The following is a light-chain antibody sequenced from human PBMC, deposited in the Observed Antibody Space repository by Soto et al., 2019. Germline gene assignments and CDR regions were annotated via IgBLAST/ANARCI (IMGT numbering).Light chain of an antibody. V-gene: IGKV3-20*01. CDR3: QQYGSSPPYT. Sequence: EIVLTQSPGILSLSPGERATLSCRASQSVSSSYLAWYQQKPGQAPRLLIYGASNRATGIPDRFSASGSKTNFTPTISRLEPEDFAVYYCQQYGSSPPYTFGHGTKLEIK. CDR1: QSVSSSY. CDR2: GAS. J-gene: IGKJ2*01.